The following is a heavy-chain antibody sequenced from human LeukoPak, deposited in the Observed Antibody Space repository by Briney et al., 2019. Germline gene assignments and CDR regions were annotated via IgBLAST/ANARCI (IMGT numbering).Heavy chain of an antibody. D-gene: IGHD2-15*01. Sequence: SETLSLTCAVYGGSFSGYYWSWIRQPPGKGLEWIGEINHSGSTNYNPSLKSRVTISVDTSKNQFSLRLSSVTAADTAVYYCARRGRKRYCSGGSCYPYPHAFDIWGQGTMVTVSS. J-gene: IGHJ3*02. V-gene: IGHV4-34*01. CDR3: ARRGRKRYCSGGSCYPYPHAFDI. CDR2: INHSGST. CDR1: GGSFSGYY.